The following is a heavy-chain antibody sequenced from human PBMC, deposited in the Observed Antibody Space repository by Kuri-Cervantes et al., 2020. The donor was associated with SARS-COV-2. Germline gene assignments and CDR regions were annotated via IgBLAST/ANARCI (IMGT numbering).Heavy chain of an antibody. D-gene: IGHD3-10*01. CDR2: FDPEDGET. J-gene: IGHJ6*02. Sequence: ASVKVSCKVSGYTLTELSMHWVRQAPGKGLEWMGGFDPEDGETIYAQKFQGRVTMTEDTSTDAAYMELSSLRSDDTAVYYCARSGGGPKYYYYGMDVWGQGNTVNGAS. CDR1: GYTLTELS. CDR3: ARSGGGPKYYYYGMDV. V-gene: IGHV1-24*01.